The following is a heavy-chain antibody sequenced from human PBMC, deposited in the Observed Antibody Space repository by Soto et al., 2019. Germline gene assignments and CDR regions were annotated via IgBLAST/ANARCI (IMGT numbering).Heavy chain of an antibody. CDR3: ARDLIYSSGSLDY. CDR2: INAGNGNT. J-gene: IGHJ4*02. V-gene: IGHV1-3*01. CDR1: GYTFTSYA. Sequence: AASVKVSCKASGYTFTSYAMHWVRQAPGQRLEWMGWINAGNGNTKYSQKFQGRVTITRDTSASTAYMELSSLRSEDTAVYYCARDLIYSSGSLDYWGQGTQVTVSS. D-gene: IGHD6-19*01.